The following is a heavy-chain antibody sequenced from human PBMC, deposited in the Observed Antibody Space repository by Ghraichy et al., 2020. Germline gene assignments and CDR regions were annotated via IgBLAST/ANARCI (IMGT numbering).Heavy chain of an antibody. V-gene: IGHV3-7*01. CDR1: GFPFSRYW. Sequence: GESLNISCAASGFPFSRYWMGWVRPAPGKGLEWVANIKQDGSADYVDSVRGRFTISRDTAGSSLTLQMNSLRAEDTAVYYCARDTYYAADHWGQGTLVTVSS. D-gene: IGHD2/OR15-2a*01. J-gene: IGHJ4*02. CDR2: IKQDGSA. CDR3: ARDTYYAADH.